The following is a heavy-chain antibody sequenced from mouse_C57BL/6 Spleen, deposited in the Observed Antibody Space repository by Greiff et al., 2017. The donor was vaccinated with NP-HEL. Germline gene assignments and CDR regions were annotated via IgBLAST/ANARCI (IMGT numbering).Heavy chain of an antibody. CDR3: ERDYDGYYGVAY. J-gene: IGHJ3*01. D-gene: IGHD2-3*01. CDR1: GYTFTSYW. CDR2: IHPNSGST. V-gene: IGHV1-64*01. Sequence: QVQLQQPGAELVKPGASVKLSCKASGYTFTSYWMHWVKQRPGQGLEWIGMIHPNSGSTNYNEKFKSKATLTVDKSSSTAYIQLSSLTSEDSAVYYGERDYDGYYGVAYWGQGTLVTVSA.